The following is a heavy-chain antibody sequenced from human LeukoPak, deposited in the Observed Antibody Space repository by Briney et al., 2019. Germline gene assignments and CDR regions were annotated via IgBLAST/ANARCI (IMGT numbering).Heavy chain of an antibody. V-gene: IGHV4-38-2*02. CDR2: IYHSGST. CDR3: ARGQAGYFDGSSNWFDP. CDR1: GGSISSYY. J-gene: IGHJ5*02. D-gene: IGHD3-9*01. Sequence: SETLSLTCTVSGGSISSYYWGWIRQPPGKGLEWIGSIYHSGSTYYNPSLKSRVTISVDTSKNQFSLKLSSVTAADTAVYYCARGQAGYFDGSSNWFDPWGQGTLVTVSS.